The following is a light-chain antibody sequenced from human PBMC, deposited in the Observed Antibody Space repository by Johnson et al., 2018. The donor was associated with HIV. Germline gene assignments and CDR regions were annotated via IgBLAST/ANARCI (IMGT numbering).Light chain of an antibody. Sequence: QSVLTQPPSVSAAPGQRVTISCSGSSSNIGDNYVSWYQQLPGTAPKLLIYENNKRPSGIPHRFSGSKSGPTATLAITGLQAGDEADYYCGTWDTSLSAYVFGTGTKVTVL. J-gene: IGLJ1*01. V-gene: IGLV1-51*02. CDR3: GTWDTSLSAYV. CDR2: ENN. CDR1: SSNIGDNY.